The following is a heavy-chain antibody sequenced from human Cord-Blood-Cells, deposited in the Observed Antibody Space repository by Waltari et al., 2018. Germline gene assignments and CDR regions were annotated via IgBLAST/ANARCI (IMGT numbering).Heavy chain of an antibody. Sequence: EVQLVESGGGLVQPGGSLRLSCSASGFTFSSYAMHWVRQAPGKGLECVSAISSNGGRTYYADSVKGRFTISRDNSKNRLYLEMSSLRAEDTAVYYCVKADDYDYWGQGTLVTVSS. D-gene: IGHD4-17*01. V-gene: IGHV3-64D*09. J-gene: IGHJ4*02. CDR1: GFTFSSYA. CDR3: VKADDYDY. CDR2: ISSNGGRT.